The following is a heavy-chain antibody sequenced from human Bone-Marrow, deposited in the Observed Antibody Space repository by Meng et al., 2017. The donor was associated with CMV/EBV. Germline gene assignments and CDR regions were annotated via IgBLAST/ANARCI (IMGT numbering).Heavy chain of an antibody. Sequence: GSLRLSCIVSGASISSYYWGWIRQPPGKGLEWIAYDSGSTNYNPSLRSRATISLDTSKNQFSLKLRSVTAADTAVYYCARDPKSSSWYHFDSWGQGTLVTVSS. V-gene: IGHV4-59*01. D-gene: IGHD6-13*01. CDR2: DSGST. CDR1: GASISSYY. J-gene: IGHJ4*02. CDR3: ARDPKSSSWYHFDS.